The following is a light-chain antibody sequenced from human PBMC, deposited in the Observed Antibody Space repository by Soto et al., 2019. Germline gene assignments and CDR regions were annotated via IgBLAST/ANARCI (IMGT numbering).Light chain of an antibody. Sequence: IQLTQSPSSLSASVGDRVTITCRASQGISSYLAWYQQKPGKAPKLLIYAASTLQSGVPSRFSGSGSRTEFTLSISSLQPDDCATYYGQQYHTSSVTFGQGTKVDIK. CDR1: QGISSY. CDR2: AAS. CDR3: QQYHTSSVT. V-gene: IGKV1-9*01. J-gene: IGKJ1*01.